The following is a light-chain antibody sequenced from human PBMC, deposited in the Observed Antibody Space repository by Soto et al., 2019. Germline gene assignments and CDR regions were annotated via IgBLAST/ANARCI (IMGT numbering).Light chain of an antibody. CDR3: SSYTSSTTLKV. J-gene: IGLJ2*01. V-gene: IGLV2-14*03. Sequence: QSVLTQPASVSGSPGQSITISCTGTSSDVGGYNYVSWYQQHPGKAPKLMIYDVSNRPSGVSNRFSGSKSGNTASLTISGLQAEHEADYYCSSYTSSTTLKVFGGGTKVTVL. CDR2: DVS. CDR1: SSDVGGYNY.